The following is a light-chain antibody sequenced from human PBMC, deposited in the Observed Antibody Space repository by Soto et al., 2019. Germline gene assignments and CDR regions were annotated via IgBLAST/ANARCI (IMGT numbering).Light chain of an antibody. V-gene: IGKV3-20*01. Sequence: VLTQSPGTLSLSPGERATLSCRASQSVSSSYLAWYQQKPGQAPRLLIYGASSRATGIPDRFSGSGSGKDLTLPISKLEPEDFALYYCQQIGSYPSSPFAQGTRLEF. CDR1: QSVSSSY. J-gene: IGKJ5*01. CDR3: QQIGSYPSSP. CDR2: GAS.